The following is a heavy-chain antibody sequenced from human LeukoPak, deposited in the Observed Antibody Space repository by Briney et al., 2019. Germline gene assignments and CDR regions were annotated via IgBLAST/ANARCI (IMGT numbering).Heavy chain of an antibody. V-gene: IGHV3-23*01. CDR1: GFTFSSYA. CDR2: ISGSGGST. CDR3: AKRDYYDSSGYSLHGFGMDV. Sequence: RASLRLSCAASGFTFSSYAMSWVRQAPGKGLEWVSAISGSGGSTYYADSVKGRFTISRDNSKNTLYLQMNSLRAEDTAVYYCAKRDYYDSSGYSLHGFGMDVWGQGTTVTVSS. D-gene: IGHD3-22*01. J-gene: IGHJ6*02.